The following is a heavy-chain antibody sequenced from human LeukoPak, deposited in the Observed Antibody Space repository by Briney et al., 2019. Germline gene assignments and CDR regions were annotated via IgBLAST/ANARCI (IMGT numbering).Heavy chain of an antibody. CDR2: ISYDGSNK. CDR3: AKDPLEQ. Sequence: GGSLRLSCAASGFTFSSYGMHWVRQAPGKGLEWVAVISYDGSNKHYADSVKGRFTISRDNSKNTLYLQMNSLRAEDTAVYYCAKDPLEQWGQGTLVTVSS. CDR1: GFTFSSYG. V-gene: IGHV3-30*18. J-gene: IGHJ4*02.